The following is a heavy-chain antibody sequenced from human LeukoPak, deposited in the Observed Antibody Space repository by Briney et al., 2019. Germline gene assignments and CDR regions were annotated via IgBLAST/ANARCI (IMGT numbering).Heavy chain of an antibody. CDR3: ARGTLFGVVGWFDP. J-gene: IGHJ5*02. Sequence: PGGSLRLSCAASGFTFSSYSMNWVRQAPGKGLEWVSSISSSSSYTYYADSVKGRFIISRDNAKNSLYLQMNSLRAEDTAVYYCARGTLFGVVGWFDPWGQGTLVTVSS. V-gene: IGHV3-21*01. D-gene: IGHD3-3*01. CDR1: GFTFSSYS. CDR2: ISSSSSYT.